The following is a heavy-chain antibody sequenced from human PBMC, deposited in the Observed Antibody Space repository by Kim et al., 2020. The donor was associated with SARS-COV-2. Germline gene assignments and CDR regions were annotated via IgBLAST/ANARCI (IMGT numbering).Heavy chain of an antibody. V-gene: IGHV1-24*01. CDR1: GYTLTELS. D-gene: IGHD4-4*01. J-gene: IGHJ4*02. Sequence: ASVKVSCKVSGYTLTELSMHWVRQAPGKGLEWMGGFGAEDGETNYAQKFQGRVTMTEDTSTDTAYMELSSLRSEDTAVYYCATDTNTTGYNHWGQGTLVTVSS. CDR3: ATDTNTTGYNH. CDR2: FGAEDGET.